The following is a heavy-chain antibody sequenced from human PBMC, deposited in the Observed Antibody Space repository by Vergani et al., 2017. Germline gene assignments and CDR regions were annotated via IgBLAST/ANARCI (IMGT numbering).Heavy chain of an antibody. CDR2: IYPGDSDT. V-gene: IGHV5-51*01. CDR1: GYSFTSYW. Sequence: EVQLVQSGAEGKKPGESLTISCKGSGYSFTSYWIGWVRQMPGKGLEWMGIIYPGDSDTRYSPSFQGQVTISADKSISTAYLQWSSLKASDTAMYYCARRPLSTVTTIWYFDYWGQGTLVTVSS. J-gene: IGHJ4*02. CDR3: ARRPLSTVTTIWYFDY. D-gene: IGHD4-17*01.